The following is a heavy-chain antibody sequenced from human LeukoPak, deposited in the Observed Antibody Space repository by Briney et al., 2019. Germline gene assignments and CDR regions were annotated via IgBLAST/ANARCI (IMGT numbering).Heavy chain of an antibody. CDR3: ARHGSGSELDY. CDR1: GYTFTSYA. J-gene: IGHJ4*02. V-gene: IGHV1-3*01. CDR2: INAGNGNT. Sequence: ASVTVSCTASGYTFTSYAMHWVRQAPGQRLEWMGWINAGNGNTKYSQKFQGRVTITRDTSASTAYMELSSLRSEDTAVYYCARHGSGSELDYWGQGTLVTVSS. D-gene: IGHD3-10*01.